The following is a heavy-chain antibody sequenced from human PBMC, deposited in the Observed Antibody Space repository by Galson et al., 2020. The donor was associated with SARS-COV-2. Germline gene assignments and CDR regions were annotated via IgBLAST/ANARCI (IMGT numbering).Heavy chain of an antibody. V-gene: IGHV2-70*01. Sequence: SGPTLVKPTQTLTLTCTFSWFSLSTSGMCVSWIRQPPGKAMEWLALIDWDDDKYYSTSLKTRLTISKDTSKNQVVLTMTNMDPVDTATYYGARMPWGGAITYYYYYGMDVWGQGTTVTVSS. CDR2: IDWDDDK. J-gene: IGHJ6*02. CDR1: WFSLSTSGMC. D-gene: IGHD3-16*01. CDR3: ARMPWGGAITYYYYYGMDV.